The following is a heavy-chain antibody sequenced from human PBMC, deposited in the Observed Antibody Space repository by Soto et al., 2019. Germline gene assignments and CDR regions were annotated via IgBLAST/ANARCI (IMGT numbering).Heavy chain of an antibody. Sequence: QVQLQESGPGLVKPSQTLSLTCTVSGGSISSGGYYWSWIRQHPGKGLEWIGYIYYSGSTYYNPSLKSRVTISVDTSKNQFSLKLSSVTAADTAVYYCARDVPYCGGDCYSGGWYFDYWGQGTLVTVSS. V-gene: IGHV4-31*03. CDR3: ARDVPYCGGDCYSGGWYFDY. CDR2: IYYSGST. J-gene: IGHJ4*02. D-gene: IGHD2-21*02. CDR1: GGSISSGGYY.